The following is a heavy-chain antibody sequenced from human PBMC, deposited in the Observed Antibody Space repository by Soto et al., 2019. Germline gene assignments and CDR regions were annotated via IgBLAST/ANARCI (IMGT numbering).Heavy chain of an antibody. D-gene: IGHD1-1*01. Sequence: QVQLVESGGGLAHPGTSLGLSCAASGFLFSRFGFHWVRQAPGKGLEWVAVMGNHGGRKDYADSGRGRFTISRDNSRNPLFLEMSSLRVEDTAIYYCARDDEYDDNGLDYWGQGTLVTVSS. V-gene: IGHV3-33*01. CDR3: ARDDEYDDNGLDY. CDR1: GFLFSRFG. J-gene: IGHJ4*02. CDR2: MGNHGGRK.